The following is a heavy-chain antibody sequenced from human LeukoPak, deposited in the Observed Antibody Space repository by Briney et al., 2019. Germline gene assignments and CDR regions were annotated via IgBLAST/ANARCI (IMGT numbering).Heavy chain of an antibody. J-gene: IGHJ3*01. CDR1: GGSISSTSYY. V-gene: IGHV4-39*01. CDR3: AKAGVRYFDSSGLYAFDF. Sequence: KPSETLSLTCAVSGGSISSTSYYWAWIRQPPGKGLEWIGTICYRGSTYHHPSLKTRVTMSVDTSRNQFSLKLSSVDAADTAVYYCAKAGVRYFDSSGLYAFDFWGQGTTVTVSS. CDR2: ICYRGST. D-gene: IGHD3-22*01.